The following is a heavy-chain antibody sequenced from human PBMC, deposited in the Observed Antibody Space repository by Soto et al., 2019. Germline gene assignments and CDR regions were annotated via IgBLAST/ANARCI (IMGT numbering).Heavy chain of an antibody. J-gene: IGHJ5*02. CDR2: ISSSGGTT. Sequence: GGSLRLSCAASGFTFSSYAMSWVRQAPGKGLEWVSSISSSGGTTYYADSVKGRFTISRDISKNTLYLQMNSLRVEDTAVYYCAKDRTFGVVTGDWFDPWGQGTLVTVSS. CDR1: GFTFSSYA. CDR3: AKDRTFGVVTGDWFDP. V-gene: IGHV3-23*01. D-gene: IGHD3-3*01.